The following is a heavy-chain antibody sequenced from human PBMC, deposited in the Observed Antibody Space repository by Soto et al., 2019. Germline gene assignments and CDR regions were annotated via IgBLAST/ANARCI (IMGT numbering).Heavy chain of an antibody. V-gene: IGHV4-59*01. Sequence: SETLSLTCSVSVGSISEYFWSWIRQSPGKGLEWIGYIYYLGSTDYNPSLKSRVTISVDTSKRQFSLRLTSVTAADTAVYYCARDGYDGSGSPYPAYWGPGTQVTVSS. J-gene: IGHJ4*02. D-gene: IGHD3-10*01. CDR3: ARDGYDGSGSPYPAY. CDR1: VGSISEYF. CDR2: IYYLGST.